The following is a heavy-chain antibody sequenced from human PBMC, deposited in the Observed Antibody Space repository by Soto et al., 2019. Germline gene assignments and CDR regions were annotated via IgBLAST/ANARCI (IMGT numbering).Heavy chain of an antibody. CDR3: ARAYDYRDPRDAFAS. CDR1: GGSFSGYD. CDR2: IKHSGST. Sequence: QVQLQQWGAGLLKPSETLSLSCAVYGGSFSGYDWYWIRQCPGKGLEWIGKIKHSGSTIYNPSLKRRVTISVETSKSQFSLRLNSVTAADTAVYYCARAYDYRDPRDAFASWGQGTLVTVSS. V-gene: IGHV4-34*01. D-gene: IGHD4-17*01. J-gene: IGHJ3*02.